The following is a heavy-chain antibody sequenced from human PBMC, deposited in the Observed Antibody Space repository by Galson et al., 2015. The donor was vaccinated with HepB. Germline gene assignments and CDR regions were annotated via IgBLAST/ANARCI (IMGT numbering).Heavy chain of an antibody. Sequence: SLRLSCAASGFTFSSYAMHWVRQAPGKGLEWVAVISYDGSNKYYADSVKGRFTISRDNSKNTLYLQMNSLRAEDTAVYYCARESSWFDYWGQGTLVTVSS. CDR1: GFTFSSYA. D-gene: IGHD6-13*01. CDR2: ISYDGSNK. CDR3: ARESSWFDY. V-gene: IGHV3-30*04. J-gene: IGHJ4*02.